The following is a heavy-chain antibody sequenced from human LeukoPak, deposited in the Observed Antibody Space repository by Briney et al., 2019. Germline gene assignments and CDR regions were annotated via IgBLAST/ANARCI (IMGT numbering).Heavy chain of an antibody. Sequence: GGSLRHTCATSGFTFSRFSFRWVRQAPGKGLEWVASIYVTGNYINYADSVKGRVTISRDNAKNSVYLQMNSLRAEDTAVYYCAREFNTIGNFDYWGQGTRHTVSS. V-gene: IGHV3-21*01. CDR2: IYVTGNYI. CDR1: GFTFSRFS. D-gene: IGHD1-14*01. J-gene: IGHJ4*02. CDR3: AREFNTIGNFDY.